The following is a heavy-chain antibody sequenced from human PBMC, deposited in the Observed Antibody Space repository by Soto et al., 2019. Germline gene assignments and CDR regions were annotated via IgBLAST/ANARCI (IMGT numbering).Heavy chain of an antibody. V-gene: IGHV4-30-2*01. CDR3: ARGRDGYNYRFHFGMDV. Sequence: SETLSLTCAVSGGSISSGGYSWSWIRQPPGKGLEWIGYIYHSESTNYNPSLKSRVTISLDTSKNQFSLRLRSVTAADTAVYYCARGRDGYNYRFHFGMDVWGQGTTVTVSS. CDR1: GGSISSGGYS. CDR2: IYHSEST. J-gene: IGHJ6*02. D-gene: IGHD5-12*01.